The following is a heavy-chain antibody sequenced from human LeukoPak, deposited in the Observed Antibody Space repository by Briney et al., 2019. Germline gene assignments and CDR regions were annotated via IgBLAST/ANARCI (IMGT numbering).Heavy chain of an antibody. Sequence: ASVKVSCKASGYTFTGYYMHWVRQAPGQGLEWMGWISAYNGNANYAQKLQGRVTMTTDTSTSTAYMELRSLRSDDTAVYYCARVGERGDFDYWGQGTLVTVSS. J-gene: IGHJ4*02. D-gene: IGHD3-10*01. CDR2: ISAYNGNA. CDR1: GYTFTGYY. V-gene: IGHV1-18*04. CDR3: ARVGERGDFDY.